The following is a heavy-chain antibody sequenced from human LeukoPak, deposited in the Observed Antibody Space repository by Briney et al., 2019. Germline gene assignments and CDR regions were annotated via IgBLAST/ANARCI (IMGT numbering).Heavy chain of an antibody. CDR3: ARDLKVRGVIIGLHHDY. Sequence: ASVKVSCKASGYTFTSYGISWVRQAPGQGLEWMGCISAYNGNTNYAQKLQGRVTMTTDTSTSTAYMELRSLRSDDTAVYYCARDLKVRGVIIGLHHDYWGQGTLVTVSS. CDR1: GYTFTSYG. V-gene: IGHV1-18*01. J-gene: IGHJ4*02. D-gene: IGHD3-10*01. CDR2: ISAYNGNT.